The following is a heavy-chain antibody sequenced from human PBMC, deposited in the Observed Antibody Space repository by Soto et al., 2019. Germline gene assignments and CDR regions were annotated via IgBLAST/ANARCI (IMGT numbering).Heavy chain of an antibody. V-gene: IGHV4-30-2*01. J-gene: IGHJ4*02. Sequence: QLQLQESGSGLVKPSQTLSLTCAVSGGSISSGGYSWSWIRQPPGKGLEWIGYIYHSGSTYYNPSPRSRVTLSVDRSKNQFSLRLSSVTAADTAVYYCAGGIAARPLGYWGQGTLVTVSS. D-gene: IGHD6-6*01. CDR3: AGGIAARPLGY. CDR2: IYHSGST. CDR1: GGSISSGGYS.